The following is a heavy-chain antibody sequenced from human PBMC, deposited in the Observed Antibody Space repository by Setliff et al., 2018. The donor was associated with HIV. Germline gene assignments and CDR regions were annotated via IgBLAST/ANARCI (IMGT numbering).Heavy chain of an antibody. CDR1: GFTFSSYG. CDR2: IRYDDSYK. D-gene: IGHD6-19*01. J-gene: IGHJ4*02. V-gene: IGHV3-30*02. CDR3: AKNLYRSPWSPLDY. Sequence: GGSLRLSCAASGFTFSSYGMHWVRQAPGKGLEWVAFIRYDDSYKFYADSVKGRFTISRDNSKNTLYLQMNSLRADDTAVYYCAKNLYRSPWSPLDYWGQGTLVTVSS.